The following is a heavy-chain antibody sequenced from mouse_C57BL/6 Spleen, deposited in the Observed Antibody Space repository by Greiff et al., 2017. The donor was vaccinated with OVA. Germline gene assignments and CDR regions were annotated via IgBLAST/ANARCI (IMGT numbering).Heavy chain of an antibody. CDR1: GFNIKDDY. Sequence: EVQLQQSGAELVRPGASVKLSCTASGFNIKDDYMHWVKQRPEQGLEWIGWIDPENGDTEYASKFQGKATITADTSSNTAYLQLSSLTSEDTAVYYCTTSGTTVVEGYWGQGTTLTVSS. V-gene: IGHV14-4*01. CDR2: IDPENGDT. CDR3: TTSGTTVVEGY. J-gene: IGHJ2*01. D-gene: IGHD1-1*01.